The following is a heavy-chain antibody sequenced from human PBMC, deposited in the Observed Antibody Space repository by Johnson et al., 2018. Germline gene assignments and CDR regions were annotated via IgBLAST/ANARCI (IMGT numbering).Heavy chain of an antibody. J-gene: IGHJ3*02. CDR3: TQRGIVRFLEWGDAFDI. CDR1: GFTFSNAW. Sequence: VQLQESGGGLVKPGGSLRLSCAASGFTFSNAWMSWVRQAPGKGLEWVGHIKSKTDGGTTDYAAPVKGRFTISRDDSKNTLYLQMNSLKTEDTAVYYCTQRGIVRFLEWGDAFDIWGQGTMVTFSS. V-gene: IGHV3-15*01. CDR2: IKSKTDGGTT. D-gene: IGHD3-3*01.